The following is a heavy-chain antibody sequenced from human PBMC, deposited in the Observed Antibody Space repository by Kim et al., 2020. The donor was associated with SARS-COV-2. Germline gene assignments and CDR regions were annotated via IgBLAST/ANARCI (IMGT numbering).Heavy chain of an antibody. CDR3: ARDLGALGY. J-gene: IGHJ4*02. D-gene: IGHD1-26*01. CDR2: STK. V-gene: IGHV3-48*02. Sequence: STKYYADAVERRFTISRNNAKNSLYLQMNGLRDEDTAVYYCARDLGALGYWGQGTLVTVSS.